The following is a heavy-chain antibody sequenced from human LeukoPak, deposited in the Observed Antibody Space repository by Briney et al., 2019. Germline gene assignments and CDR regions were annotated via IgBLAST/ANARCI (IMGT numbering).Heavy chain of an antibody. CDR1: GYSISSGYY. CDR2: IYHSGST. V-gene: IGHV4-38-2*02. J-gene: IGHJ5*02. Sequence: PSETLSLTCTVSGYSISSGYYWGWIRQPPGKWLEWIGSIYHSGSTYYNPSLKSRVTISVDTSKNQFSLKLSSVTAADTAVYYCAGSITMIVVVPFTNWFDPWGQGTLVTVSS. CDR3: AGSITMIVVVPFTNWFDP. D-gene: IGHD3-22*01.